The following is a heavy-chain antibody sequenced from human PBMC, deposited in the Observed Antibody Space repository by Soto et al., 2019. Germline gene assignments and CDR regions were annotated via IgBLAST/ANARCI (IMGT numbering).Heavy chain of an antibody. CDR2: ISSSSSYI. D-gene: IGHD2-15*01. CDR3: ARKPTLGYCSGGSRYYHDYYYGMDV. Sequence: VGSLRLSCAASGFTFSSYSMNWVRQAPGKGLEWVSSISSSSSYIYYADSVKGRFTISRDNAKNSLYLQMNSLRAEDTAVYYCARKPTLGYCSGGSRYYHDYYYGMDVWGQGTTVTVSS. CDR1: GFTFSSYS. V-gene: IGHV3-21*01. J-gene: IGHJ6*02.